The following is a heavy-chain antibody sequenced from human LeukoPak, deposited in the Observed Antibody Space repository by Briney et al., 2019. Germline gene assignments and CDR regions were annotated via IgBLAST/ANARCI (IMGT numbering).Heavy chain of an antibody. CDR2: ISNSGGNT. J-gene: IGHJ4*02. CDR1: GFTFTTYA. Sequence: GGSLRLSCAASGFTFTTYAMTWVRQAPGKGLEWVSAISNSGGNTYYADSVKGRFTISRDNSKNTLYLQMNSLRAEDTAVYYCAKDRLEWLLSSDFWGQGTLVTVSS. V-gene: IGHV3-23*01. D-gene: IGHD3-3*01. CDR3: AKDRLEWLLSSDF.